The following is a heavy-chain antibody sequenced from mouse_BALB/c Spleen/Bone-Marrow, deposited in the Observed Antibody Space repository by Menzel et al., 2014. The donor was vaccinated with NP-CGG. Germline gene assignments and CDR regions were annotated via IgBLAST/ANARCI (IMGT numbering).Heavy chain of an antibody. CDR3: APYYYGRWFAN. CDR2: IDPAIFT. V-gene: IGHV14-3*02. D-gene: IGHD1-1*01. CDR1: GFNIKDTY. Sequence: EVQLQQSGAELVKPGASVKLSCTASGFNIKDTYLHWVKQRPKQGLDWIGRIDPAIFTKYDPKFQGKATITADTSSNTAYLQLSSLTSEDTAVYYCAPYYYGRWFANWGQGTLVTVSA. J-gene: IGHJ3*01.